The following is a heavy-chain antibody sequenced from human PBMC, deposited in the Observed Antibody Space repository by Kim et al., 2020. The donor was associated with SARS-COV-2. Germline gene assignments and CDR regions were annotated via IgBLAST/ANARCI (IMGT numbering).Heavy chain of an antibody. J-gene: IGHJ6*02. CDR1: GYTFTSYG. D-gene: IGHD5-12*01. CDR3: ARDRRWLQSPRYYYGMDV. Sequence: ASVKVSCKASGYTFTSYGISWVRQAPGQGLEWMGWISAYNGNTNYAQKLQGRVTMTTDTSTSTAYMELRSLRSDDTAVYYCARDRRWLQSPRYYYGMDVWGQGTAVSVS. CDR2: ISAYNGNT. V-gene: IGHV1-18*01.